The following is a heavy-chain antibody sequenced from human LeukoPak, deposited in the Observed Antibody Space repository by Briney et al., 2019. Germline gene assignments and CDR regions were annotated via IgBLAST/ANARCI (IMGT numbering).Heavy chain of an antibody. CDR1: GGSISSYY. D-gene: IGHD3-10*01. CDR2: IYYSGST. J-gene: IGHJ5*02. Sequence: PETLSLTCTVSGGSISSYYWSWIRQPPGKGLEWIGYIYYSGSTNYNPSLKSRVTISVDTSKNQFSLKLSSVTAADTAVYYCARNYGSGSYYNPNWFDPWGQGTLVTVSS. CDR3: ARNYGSGSYYNPNWFDP. V-gene: IGHV4-59*08.